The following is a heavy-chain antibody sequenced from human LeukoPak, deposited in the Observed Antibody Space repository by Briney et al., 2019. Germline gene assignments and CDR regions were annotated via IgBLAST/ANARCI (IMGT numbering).Heavy chain of an antibody. V-gene: IGHV4-31*03. J-gene: IGHJ4*02. CDR2: ICYSGST. CDR3: ARVGSRDYVWGSYRALYYFDY. CDR1: GGSISSGGYY. Sequence: SQTLSLTCTVSGGSISSGGYYWSWIRQHPGKGLEWIGYICYSGSTYYNPSLKSRVTISVDTSKNQFSLKLSSVTAADTAVDYCARVGSRDYVWGSYRALYYFDYWGQGTLVTVSS. D-gene: IGHD3-16*02.